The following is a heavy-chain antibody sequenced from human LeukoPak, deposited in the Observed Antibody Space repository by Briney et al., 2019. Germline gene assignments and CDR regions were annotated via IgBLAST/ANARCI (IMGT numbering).Heavy chain of an antibody. Sequence: SETLSLTCTVSGGSISSGYYWSWIRQPPGKGLEWIGEINHSGSTNYNPSLKSRVTISVDTSKNQFSLKLSSVTAADTAVYYCARGRWDYDFWSGYYLSGYFDYWGQGTLVTVSS. CDR2: INHSGST. CDR1: GGSISSGYY. V-gene: IGHV4-34*01. CDR3: ARGRWDYDFWSGYYLSGYFDY. D-gene: IGHD3-3*01. J-gene: IGHJ4*02.